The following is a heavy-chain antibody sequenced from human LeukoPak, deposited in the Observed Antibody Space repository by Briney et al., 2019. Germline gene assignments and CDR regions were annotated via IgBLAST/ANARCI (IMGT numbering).Heavy chain of an antibody. CDR3: ARDIPPRGLGALSLTYYFDY. D-gene: IGHD1-26*01. V-gene: IGHV4-34*01. CDR1: GGSFSGYY. Sequence: SETLSLTCAVYGGSFSGYYWSWIRQPPGKGLEWIGEINHSGSTNYNPSLKSRVTISADTSKNQFSLKLSSVTAADTAVYYCARDIPPRGLGALSLTYYFDYWGQGTLVTVSS. CDR2: INHSGST. J-gene: IGHJ4*02.